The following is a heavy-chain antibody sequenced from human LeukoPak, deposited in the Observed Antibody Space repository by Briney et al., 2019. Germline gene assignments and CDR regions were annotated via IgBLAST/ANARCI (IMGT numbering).Heavy chain of an antibody. D-gene: IGHD5-24*01. CDR1: DGSISSYY. CDR3: ARDGAFDI. V-gene: IGHV4-59*08. Sequence: NPSETLSLTCTVSDGSISSYYWSWIRQPPGKGLEWIGYISNSGSAYHNPSLKSRVTISVDTSKNQFSLHLKFVTAADTALNYCARDGAFDIWGQGTMVTVSS. J-gene: IGHJ3*02. CDR2: ISNSGSA.